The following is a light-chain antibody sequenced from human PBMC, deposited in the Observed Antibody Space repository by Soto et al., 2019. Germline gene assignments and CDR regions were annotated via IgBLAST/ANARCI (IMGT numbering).Light chain of an antibody. CDR1: QSVSSY. CDR3: QQRNNSSLSMT. Sequence: EIVLAQSPATLSLSPGEGATLSCRASQSVSSYLAWYQQKPGQAPRLLIYDASNRATGIPARFSGSGSGTDFTLNISSLEPEDFAVYYCQQRNNSSLSMTFSQALRLAI. J-gene: IGKJ5*01. CDR2: DAS. V-gene: IGKV3-11*01.